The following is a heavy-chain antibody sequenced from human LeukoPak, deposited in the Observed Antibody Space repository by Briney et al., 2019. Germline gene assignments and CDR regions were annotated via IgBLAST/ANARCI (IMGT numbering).Heavy chain of an antibody. CDR3: ARSKDFDH. CDR2: INPNTGAT. V-gene: IGHV1-2*02. CDR1: GYTFTAYY. Sequence: ASVKVSCKASGYTFTAYYIHWVRQAPGQGLEWMGLINPNTGATNYAQNFQGRVTMTRDTSISTAYMELSRLRSDDTAVYYCARSKDFDHWGQGTLVTVSS. J-gene: IGHJ4*02. D-gene: IGHD5/OR15-5a*01.